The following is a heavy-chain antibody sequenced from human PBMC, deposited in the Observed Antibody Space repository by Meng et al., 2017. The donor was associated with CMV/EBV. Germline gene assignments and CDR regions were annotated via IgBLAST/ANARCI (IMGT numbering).Heavy chain of an antibody. D-gene: IGHD6-6*01. CDR2: ISAYNGNT. CDR3: ARDDGERASSSSYKYYYGMDV. J-gene: IGHJ6*02. CDR1: GYTFTSYG. V-gene: IGHV1-18*01. Sequence: ASVKVSCKASGYTFTSYGISWVRQAPGQGLEWMGWISAYNGNTNYAQKLQGRVTMTTDTSTSTAYMELRSLRSDGTAVYYCARDDGERASSSSYKYYYGMDVWGQGTTVTVSS.